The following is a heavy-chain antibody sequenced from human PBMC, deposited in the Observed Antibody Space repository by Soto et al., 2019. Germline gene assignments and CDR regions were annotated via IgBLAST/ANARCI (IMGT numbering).Heavy chain of an antibody. CDR1: GFTFTSSA. D-gene: IGHD3-16*02. J-gene: IGHJ4*02. V-gene: IGHV1-58*01. CDR3: AARRLGELSFFDYFDY. CDR2: IVVGSGNT. Sequence: ASVKVSCKASGFTFTSSAVQWVRQARGQRLEWIGWIVVGSGNTNYAQKFQERVTITRDMSTSTAYMELSSLRSEDTAVYYCAARRLGELSFFDYFDYWGQGTLVTVSS.